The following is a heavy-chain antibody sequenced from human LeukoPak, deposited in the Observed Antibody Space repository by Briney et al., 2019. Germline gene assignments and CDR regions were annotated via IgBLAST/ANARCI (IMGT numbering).Heavy chain of an antibody. D-gene: IGHD3-10*01. CDR1: GYTLTELS. CDR2: FDPEDGET. J-gene: IGHJ5*02. CDR3: ATYLVGRLLWFGEHWFDP. V-gene: IGHV1-24*01. Sequence: ASVKVSCKVSGYTLTELSMHWVRQAPGKGLEWMGGFDPEDGETIYAQKFQGRVTMTEDTSTDTAYMELSSLRSEDTAVYYCATYLVGRLLWFGEHWFDPCGQGTLVTVSS.